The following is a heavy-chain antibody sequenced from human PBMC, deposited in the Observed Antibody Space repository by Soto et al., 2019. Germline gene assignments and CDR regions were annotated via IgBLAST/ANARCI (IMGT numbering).Heavy chain of an antibody. Sequence: SETLSLTCAVSSGSINSSNWWSWVRQPPGKGLEWIGEIYYSGSTDYNPSLKSRVSISVDKSKNQFTLILNSVTAADTAVYYCARRAYPGFDYWGQGTLVTVSS. J-gene: IGHJ4*02. V-gene: IGHV4-4*02. CDR3: ARRAYPGFDY. CDR2: IYYSGST. CDR1: SGSINSSNW.